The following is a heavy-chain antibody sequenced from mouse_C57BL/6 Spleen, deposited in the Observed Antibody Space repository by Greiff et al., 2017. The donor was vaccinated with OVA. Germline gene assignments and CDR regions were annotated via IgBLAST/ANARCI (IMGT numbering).Heavy chain of an antibody. CDR1: GYTFTDYN. V-gene: IGHV1-18*01. CDR2: INPNNCGT. J-gene: IGHJ4*01. CDR3: ARRNYGAMDY. Sequence: VQLQQSGPELVKPGASVKIPCKASGYTFTDYNMDWVKQSHGKSLEWIGDINPNNCGTIYNQKFKGKATLTVDKSSSTAYMELRSLTSEDTAVYYCARRNYGAMDYWGQGTSVTVSS. D-gene: IGHD1-1*01.